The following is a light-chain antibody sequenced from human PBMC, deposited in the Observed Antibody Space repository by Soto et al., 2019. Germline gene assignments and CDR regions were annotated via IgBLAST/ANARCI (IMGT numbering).Light chain of an antibody. Sequence: QAVVTQPASVSGSPGQSITISCTGTSSDVGGYNYVSWYQHHPGKAPKLIIYDVSNRPSGVSIRFSGSKSDNTASLTISGLQPEDEADYHCSSYTTSNTSQIVFGTGTKVTVL. CDR1: SSDVGGYNY. CDR3: SSYTTSNTSQIV. V-gene: IGLV2-14*03. J-gene: IGLJ1*01. CDR2: DVS.